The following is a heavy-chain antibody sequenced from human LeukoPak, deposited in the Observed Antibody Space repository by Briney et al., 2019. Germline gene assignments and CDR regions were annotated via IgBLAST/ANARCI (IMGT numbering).Heavy chain of an antibody. Sequence: GALRPSLSTSGFTFWRFLVKLARQAPGEGLEWVASINHNGNVNYYVDSVKGRFTISRDNAKNSLYLQMSNLRAEDTAVYFCARGGGLDVWGQGATVTVSS. CDR3: ARGGGLDV. V-gene: IGHV3-7*04. CDR1: GFTFWRFL. CDR2: INHNGNVN. J-gene: IGHJ6*02.